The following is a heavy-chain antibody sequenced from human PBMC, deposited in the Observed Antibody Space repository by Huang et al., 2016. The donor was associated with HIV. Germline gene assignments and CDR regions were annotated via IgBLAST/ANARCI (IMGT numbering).Heavy chain of an antibody. CDR3: ARPKMTAIPSDSSWSFFDF. J-gene: IGHJ4*02. CDR1: GDSFSDYF. D-gene: IGHD3-3*01. CDR2: GNHRGSV. Sequence: QVRLEQWGPNLLKPSDTLSLKCAVYGDSFSDYFWTWIRQSPVKGLEWIGAGNHRGSVTHNPSLRSRVSMSVDPAKNQIYLNLTSVSAADSAVYFCARPKMTAIPSDSSWSFFDFWGRGTPVTVSS. V-gene: IGHV4-34*01.